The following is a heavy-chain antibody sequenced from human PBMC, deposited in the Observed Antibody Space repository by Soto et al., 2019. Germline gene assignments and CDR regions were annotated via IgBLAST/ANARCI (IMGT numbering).Heavy chain of an antibody. Sequence: SETLSLTCTVSGGSISSYYWSWIRQPPGKGLEWIGYIYYSGSTNYNPSLKSRVTISVDTSKNQFSLKLSSVTAADTAVYYCARRTAAAGTLDYWGQGTLVTVSS. CDR2: IYYSGST. V-gene: IGHV4-59*08. D-gene: IGHD6-13*01. J-gene: IGHJ4*02. CDR3: ARRTAAAGTLDY. CDR1: GGSISSYY.